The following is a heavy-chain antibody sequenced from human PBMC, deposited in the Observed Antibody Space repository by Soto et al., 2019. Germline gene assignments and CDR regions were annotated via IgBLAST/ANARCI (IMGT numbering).Heavy chain of an antibody. Sequence: GGSLRLSCVASGFTFTTYTMNWVRQAPGKGLEWVSSINSGSTTRHYADSVEGRLTISRDNAKSSLYLQMNSLRADDTAVYYCVRGDSRDYWGQGSLVTVSS. D-gene: IGHD4-4*01. CDR1: GFTFTTYT. CDR3: VRGDSRDY. J-gene: IGHJ4*02. V-gene: IGHV3-21*01. CDR2: INSGSTTR.